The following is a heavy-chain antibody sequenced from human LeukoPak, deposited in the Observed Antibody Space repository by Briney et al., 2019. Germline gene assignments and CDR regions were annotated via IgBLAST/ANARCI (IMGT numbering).Heavy chain of an antibody. Sequence: KPSETLSLTCTVSGGSISSYYWSWIRQPPGKGLEWIGYIYYSGSTNYNPSLKGRVTISVDTSKNQFSLKLSSVTAADTAVYYCAGGYCSGVCCYSNFDYWGQGTLVTVSS. J-gene: IGHJ4*02. CDR3: AGGYCSGVCCYSNFDY. D-gene: IGHD2-15*01. CDR1: GGSISSYY. CDR2: IYYSGST. V-gene: IGHV4-59*01.